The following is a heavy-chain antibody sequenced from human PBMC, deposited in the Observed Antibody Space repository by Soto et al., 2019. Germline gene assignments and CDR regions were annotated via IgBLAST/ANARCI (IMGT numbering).Heavy chain of an antibody. CDR3: ARGRGRWLQVDNPFDY. Sequence: SVKVSCKASGGTFSSYAISWVRQAPGRGLEWMGGIIPIFGTANYAQKFQGRVTITADESTSTAYMELSSLRSEDTAVYYCARGRGRWLQVDNPFDYWGQGTLVTVSS. V-gene: IGHV1-69*13. CDR2: IIPIFGTA. J-gene: IGHJ4*02. D-gene: IGHD5-12*01. CDR1: GGTFSSYA.